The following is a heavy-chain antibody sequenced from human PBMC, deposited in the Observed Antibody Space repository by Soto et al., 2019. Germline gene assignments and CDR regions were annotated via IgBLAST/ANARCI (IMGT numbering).Heavy chain of an antibody. D-gene: IGHD3-22*01. CDR1: VYRFTSYW. V-gene: IGHV5-51*01. CDR2: IYPGDSDV. Sequence: GESLKISCQASVYRFTSYWIAWVRQMPGKGLEWVGIIYPGDSDVKYSPSFEGHITISVDRSDSIAYLEWASLKASDTAMYFCARHFDSSGYYPDYWGQGTLVTVSS. J-gene: IGHJ4*02. CDR3: ARHFDSSGYYPDY.